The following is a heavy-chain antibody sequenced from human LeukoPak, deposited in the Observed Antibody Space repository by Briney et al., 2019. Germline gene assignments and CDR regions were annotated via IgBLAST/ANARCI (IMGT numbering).Heavy chain of an antibody. V-gene: IGHV1-69*13. CDR3: ARATELYYDILTGYAPGYYFDY. J-gene: IGHJ4*02. D-gene: IGHD3-9*01. Sequence: SVKVSCKASGGTFSSYAISWVRQAPGQGLEWMGGIIPIFGTANYAQKFQGRVTITADESTSRAYMELSSLRSEDTAVYYCARATELYYDILTGYAPGYYFDYWGQGTLVTVSS. CDR1: GGTFSSYA. CDR2: IIPIFGTA.